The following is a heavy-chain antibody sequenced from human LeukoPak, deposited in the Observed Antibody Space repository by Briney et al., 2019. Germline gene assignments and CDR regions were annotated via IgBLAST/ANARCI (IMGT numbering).Heavy chain of an antibody. Sequence: PSETLSLTCAVSGYSISSGYYWGWIRPPPGKGLEWIGSIYHSGSTYYNPSLKSRVTISVDTSKNQFSLKLSSVTAADTAVYYCARPGIAAAGTSYFDYWGQGTLVTVSS. CDR3: ARPGIAAAGTSYFDY. CDR2: IYHSGST. V-gene: IGHV4-38-2*01. J-gene: IGHJ4*02. D-gene: IGHD6-13*01. CDR1: GYSISSGYY.